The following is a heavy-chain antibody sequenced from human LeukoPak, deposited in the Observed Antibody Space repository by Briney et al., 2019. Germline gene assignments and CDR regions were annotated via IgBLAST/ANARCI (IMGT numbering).Heavy chain of an antibody. J-gene: IGHJ1*01. D-gene: IGHD3-22*01. CDR1: GFTFSSYG. Sequence: GGTLRLSCAAPGFTFSSYGVSWVRQAPGKGLEWVSAISGSGGSTYYADSVKGRFTISRDNSKNTLYLQMNSLRAEDTAVYYCARVRDYYDSRGYYFEYFDHWGQGTLVTVSS. V-gene: IGHV3-23*01. CDR2: ISGSGGST. CDR3: ARVRDYYDSRGYYFEYFDH.